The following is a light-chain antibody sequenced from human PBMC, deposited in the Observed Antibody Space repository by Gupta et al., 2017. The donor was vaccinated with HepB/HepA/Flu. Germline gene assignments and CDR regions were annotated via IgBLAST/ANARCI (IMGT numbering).Light chain of an antibody. J-gene: IGKJ3*01. V-gene: IGKV3-11*01. CDR2: EEY. CDR3: QQRSSCPLT. CDR1: QTTNGR. Sequence: EIVLTQSPRTLSLSPGERPTFTCRPSQTTNGRLVWYQHNPGQAPRLPIYEEYKRATGVPARFSGSESGTXFTLSIXSLEPEDFAVYYCQQRSSCPLTFGXGTKVDIK.